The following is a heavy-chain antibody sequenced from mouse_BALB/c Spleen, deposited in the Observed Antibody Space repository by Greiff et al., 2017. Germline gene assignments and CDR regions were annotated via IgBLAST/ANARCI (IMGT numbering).Heavy chain of an antibody. Sequence: EVQRVESGPSLVKPSQTLSLTCSVTGDSITSGYWNWIRKFPGNKLEYMGYISYSGSTYYNPSLKSRISITRDTSKNQYYLQLNSVTTEDTATYYCARDGSSPAWFAYWGQGTLVTVS. CDR2: ISYSGST. CDR3: ARDGSSPAWFAY. CDR1: GDSITSGY. D-gene: IGHD1-1*01. J-gene: IGHJ3*01. V-gene: IGHV3-8*02.